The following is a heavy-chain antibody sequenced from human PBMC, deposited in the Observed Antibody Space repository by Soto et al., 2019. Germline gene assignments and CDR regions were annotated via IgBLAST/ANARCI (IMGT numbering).Heavy chain of an antibody. V-gene: IGHV1-69*13. Sequence: SVKVSCKASGGTFSSYAISWVRQAPGQGLEWVGGIIPIFGTANYAQKFQGRVTITADESTSTAYMELSSLRSEDTAVYYCARGNGNWNYPYYFDYWGQGTLVTVSS. J-gene: IGHJ4*02. CDR1: GGTFSSYA. CDR3: ARGNGNWNYPYYFDY. CDR2: IIPIFGTA. D-gene: IGHD1-7*01.